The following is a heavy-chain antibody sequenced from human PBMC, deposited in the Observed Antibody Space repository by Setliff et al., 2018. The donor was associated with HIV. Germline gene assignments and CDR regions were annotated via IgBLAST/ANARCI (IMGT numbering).Heavy chain of an antibody. CDR1: GFTLSSYS. CDR3: ARVYDTSGYSLSIPGY. V-gene: IGHV3-21*01. D-gene: IGHD3-22*01. CDR2: ISSSSSYI. Sequence: GGSLRLSCIVSGFTLSSYSMNWVRQAPGKGLEWVSSISSSSSYIYYADSVKGRFTISRGNAKNSMYLQMNSLRAEDTALYYCARVYDTSGYSLSIPGYWGQGTLVTVSS. J-gene: IGHJ4*02.